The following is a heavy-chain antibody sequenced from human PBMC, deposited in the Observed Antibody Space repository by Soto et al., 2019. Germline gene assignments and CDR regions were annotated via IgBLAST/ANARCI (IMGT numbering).Heavy chain of an antibody. D-gene: IGHD6-13*01. J-gene: IGHJ5*02. CDR2: IYYSGST. CDR1: GGSISSYY. Sequence: QVQLQESGPGLVKPSETLSLTCTVSGGSISSYYWSWIRQPPGKGLEWIGYIYYSGSTNYNPSLKSRVTISVDTYKNQFSLKLSSVTAADTAVYYCARDRYSSSWQNWFDPWGQGTLVTVSS. CDR3: ARDRYSSSWQNWFDP. V-gene: IGHV4-59*01.